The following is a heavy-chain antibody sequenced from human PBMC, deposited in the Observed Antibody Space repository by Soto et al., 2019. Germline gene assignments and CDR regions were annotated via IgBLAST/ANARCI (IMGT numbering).Heavy chain of an antibody. Sequence: SETLSLTCSVSGGSVTLTSYYWGWIRQPPGKGLEWIGNVYYIGSTNYNPSLKSRVTISVDTSKDQFSLSLKSVTAADTAVYYCASDYSGYSADPEYYGVEVWGQGTTVTVSS. J-gene: IGHJ6*02. V-gene: IGHV4-39*01. CDR1: GGSVTLTSYY. D-gene: IGHD3-22*01. CDR3: ASDYSGYSADPEYYGVEV. CDR2: VYYIGST.